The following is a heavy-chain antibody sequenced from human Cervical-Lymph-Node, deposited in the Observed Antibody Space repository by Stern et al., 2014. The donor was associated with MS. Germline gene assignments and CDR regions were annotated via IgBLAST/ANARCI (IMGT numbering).Heavy chain of an antibody. V-gene: IGHV5-51*01. J-gene: IGHJ4*02. CDR1: GYSFSSYW. CDR2: IFPSDSET. CDR3: GREVALTAGLLGF. D-gene: IGHD3-22*01. Sequence: EVQLVPSGAEVKKPGESLKIACKGSGYSFSSYWIAWVRQMPGKGLEWMGMIFPSDSETRYGPSFEGQVTISVDKSTSTAYLHWSSLKASDTARYYCGREVALTAGLLGFWGQGTQVIVS.